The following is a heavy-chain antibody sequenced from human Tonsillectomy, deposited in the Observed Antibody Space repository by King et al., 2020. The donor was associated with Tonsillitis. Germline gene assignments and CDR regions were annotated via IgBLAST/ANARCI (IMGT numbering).Heavy chain of an antibody. Sequence: QVQLVESGGGVVQPGRSLRLSCAASGFTFSSYGMHWVRQAPGKGLEWVAVISYDGSNKYYADSVKGRFTISRDNSKNTLYLQMNSLRAEDTAVYYCATRAVAGAFDYWGQGTLFTVSS. CDR3: ATRAVAGAFDY. J-gene: IGHJ4*02. CDR2: ISYDGSNK. D-gene: IGHD6-19*01. CDR1: GFTFSSYG. V-gene: IGHV3-33*05.